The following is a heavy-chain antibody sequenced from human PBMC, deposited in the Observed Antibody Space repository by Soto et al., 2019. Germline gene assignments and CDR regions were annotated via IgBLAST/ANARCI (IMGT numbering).Heavy chain of an antibody. CDR1: GFTFDDYA. Sequence: EVQLVESGGGLVQPGRSLRLSCAASGFTFDDYAMHWVRQAPGKGLEWVSGISWNSGSIGYADSVKGRFTISRDNAKNSLNLQMHSLRAEDTALYYCAKDSARGYCSGGSCYYYYYMDVWGKGITVTVSS. CDR2: ISWNSGSI. D-gene: IGHD2-15*01. CDR3: AKDSARGYCSGGSCYYYYYMDV. V-gene: IGHV3-9*01. J-gene: IGHJ6*03.